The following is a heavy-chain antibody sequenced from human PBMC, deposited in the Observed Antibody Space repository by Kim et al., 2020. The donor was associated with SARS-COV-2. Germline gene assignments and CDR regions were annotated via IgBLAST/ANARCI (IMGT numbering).Heavy chain of an antibody. Sequence: SVKVSCKASGDTYRNYNINWVRQAPGQGLEWMGGIIPILDTSKYAPKFQDRLTISADESTSTAYMELRSLRSEDTAIYYCAILERLTSDWSEGDWFDPWGQGTLVTAS. CDR2: IIPILDTS. V-gene: IGHV1-69*13. CDR3: AILERLTSDWSEGDWFDP. D-gene: IGHD3-9*01. J-gene: IGHJ5*02. CDR1: GDTYRNYN.